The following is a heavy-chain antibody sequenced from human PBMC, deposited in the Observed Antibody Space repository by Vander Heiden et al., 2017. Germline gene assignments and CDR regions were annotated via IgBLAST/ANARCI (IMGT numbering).Heavy chain of an antibody. V-gene: IGHV3-48*02. D-gene: IGHD2-21*02. Sequence: EVQLVESGGGLVQPGGSLRLSCAASGFTFSSYSMNWVRQAPGKGLEWVSYISSSSSTIYYADSVKGRFTISRDNAKNSLYLQMNSLRDEDTAVYYCARDYLAYCGGDCYPDYFDYWGQGTLVTVSS. CDR2: ISSSSSTI. J-gene: IGHJ4*02. CDR1: GFTFSSYS. CDR3: ARDYLAYCGGDCYPDYFDY.